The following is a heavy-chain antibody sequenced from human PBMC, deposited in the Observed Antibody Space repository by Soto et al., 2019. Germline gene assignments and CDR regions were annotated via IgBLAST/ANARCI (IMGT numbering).Heavy chain of an antibody. CDR3: ARGWGSSGWTRWWFDP. CDR1: GGSISSYY. D-gene: IGHD6-19*01. V-gene: IGHV4-59*01. CDR2: IYYSGST. Sequence: SQTLSLTCTVSGGSISSYYWSWILQPTGKGLEWIGYIYYSGSTNYNPSLKSRVTISVDTSKNQFSLKLSSVTAADTAVYYCARGWGSSGWTRWWFDPWGQGTLVTVSS. J-gene: IGHJ5*02.